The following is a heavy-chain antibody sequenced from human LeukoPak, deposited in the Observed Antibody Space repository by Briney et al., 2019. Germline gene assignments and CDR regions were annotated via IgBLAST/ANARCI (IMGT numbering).Heavy chain of an antibody. CDR1: GDSVSTNSAT. J-gene: IGHJ5*01. D-gene: IGHD1-26*01. V-gene: IGHV6-1*01. CDR3: ARLVGASWFDS. Sequence: SQTLSLTCGISGDSVSTNSATWTWLRQSPSRGLEWLGRTYYRSKWYNDYAVSMKSRITINPDTSKNQFSLQLNSVTPEDTAVYYCARLVGASWFDSWGQGTPVTVSS. CDR2: TYYRSKWYN.